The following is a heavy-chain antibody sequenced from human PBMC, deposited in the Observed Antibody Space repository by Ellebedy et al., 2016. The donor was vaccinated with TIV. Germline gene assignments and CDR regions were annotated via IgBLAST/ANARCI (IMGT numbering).Heavy chain of an antibody. Sequence: GESLKISXAASGFTFHDYAMHWVRQAPGKGLEWVSLISWDGGSTYYADSVKGRFTISRDNAKNSLYLQMNSLRAEDTAVYYCARDVTGSIITYYGKDVWGQGTTVTVSS. D-gene: IGHD3-16*01. V-gene: IGHV3-43D*03. CDR2: ISWDGGST. CDR3: ARDVTGSIITYYGKDV. CDR1: GFTFHDYA. J-gene: IGHJ6*02.